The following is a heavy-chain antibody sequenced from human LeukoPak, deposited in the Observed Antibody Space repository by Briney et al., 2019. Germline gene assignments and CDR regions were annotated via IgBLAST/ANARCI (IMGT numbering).Heavy chain of an antibody. CDR1: SGSISTYY. J-gene: IGHJ5*02. V-gene: IGHV4-59*01. D-gene: IGHD3-3*01. CDR2: IYYSGST. CDR3: ARDVGGTIFGVANPNWFDP. Sequence: PSETLSLTCTVSSGSISTYYWSWIRQPPGKGLEWIGYIYYSGSTNYNPSLKSRVTISVDTSKNQFSLKLSSVTAADTAVYYCARDVGGTIFGVANPNWFDPWGQGTLVTVSS.